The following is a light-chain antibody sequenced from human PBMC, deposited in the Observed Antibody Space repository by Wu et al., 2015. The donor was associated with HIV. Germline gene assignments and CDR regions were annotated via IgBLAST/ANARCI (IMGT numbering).Light chain of an antibody. CDR2: GAS. V-gene: IGKV3-15*01. Sequence: EIVMTQFPATLSVSPGERATLSCRASQSIRNNLAWYQQKPGQAPRLLIYGASTRATGIPARFSGSGSETEFTLTISSLEPEDFAVYYCQQRSNWPPPYSFGQGTKLEIK. CDR1: QSIRNN. CDR3: QQRSNWPPPYS. J-gene: IGKJ2*03.